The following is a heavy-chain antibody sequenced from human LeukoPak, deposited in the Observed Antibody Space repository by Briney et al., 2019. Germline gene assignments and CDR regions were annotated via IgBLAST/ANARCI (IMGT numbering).Heavy chain of an antibody. Sequence: PSETLSLTCTVSGDSISRGDYSWSWIGQPSGKGLEWIGYIFHSGSSYYNPSLRSRVTISVDRSRNQFSLRLTSVTAADTAVYYCAREIWFVTAPGSWLDPWGQGTLVTVSS. CDR2: IFHSGSS. CDR3: AREIWFVTAPGSWLDP. J-gene: IGHJ5*02. D-gene: IGHD3-10*01. V-gene: IGHV4-30-2*01. CDR1: GDSISRGDYS.